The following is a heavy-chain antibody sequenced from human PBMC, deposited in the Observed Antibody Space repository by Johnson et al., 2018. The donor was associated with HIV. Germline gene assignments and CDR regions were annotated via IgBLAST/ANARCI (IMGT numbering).Heavy chain of an antibody. CDR2: IPFHGNQQ. V-gene: IGHV3-30*02. D-gene: IGHD3-10*01. CDR1: GFSFSSYG. Sequence: QVQLVESGGGVVQPGGSPRLSCAASGFSFSSYGMYWARQAPDKGLEWVAYIPFHGNQQYDGDSVKVRFTISRDNSRDTLFLEMNSLRAEDTAMYYCARSPGEADAFDIWGQGTMVTVSS. CDR3: ARSPGEADAFDI. J-gene: IGHJ3*02.